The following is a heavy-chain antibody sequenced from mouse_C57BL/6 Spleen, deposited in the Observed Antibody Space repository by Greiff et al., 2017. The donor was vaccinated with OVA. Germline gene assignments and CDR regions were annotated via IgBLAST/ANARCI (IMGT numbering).Heavy chain of an antibody. Sequence: EVQLQQSGGDLVKPGGSLKLSCAASGFTFSSYGMSWVRQTPDKRLEWVATISSGGSYTYYPDSVKGRFTISRDNAKNTLYLQMSSLKSEDTAMYYCARLLYGRAMDYWGQGTSVTVSS. CDR2: ISSGGSYT. V-gene: IGHV5-6*01. J-gene: IGHJ4*01. CDR1: GFTFSSYG. D-gene: IGHD1-1*01. CDR3: ARLLYGRAMDY.